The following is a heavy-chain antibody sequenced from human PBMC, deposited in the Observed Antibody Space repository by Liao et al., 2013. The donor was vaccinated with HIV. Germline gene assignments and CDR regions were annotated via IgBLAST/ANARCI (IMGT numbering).Heavy chain of an antibody. CDR2: IQNSGST. Sequence: QVQLQESGSGLVKPSETVSLTCTVSGGSMSSSFWSWIRQPPGKGLEWIGSIQNSGSTDDNPSLKSRVTMSVDTSKNQFSLKLSSVTAADTAVYYCARGTSIAARPNYYYYYMDVWGKGTTVTV. CDR3: ARGTSIAARPNYYYYYMDV. J-gene: IGHJ6*03. V-gene: IGHV4-59*12. D-gene: IGHD6-6*01. CDR1: GGSMSSSF.